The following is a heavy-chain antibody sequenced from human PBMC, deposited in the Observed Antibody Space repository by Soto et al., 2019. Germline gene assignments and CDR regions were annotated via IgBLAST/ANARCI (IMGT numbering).Heavy chain of an antibody. J-gene: IGHJ4*02. V-gene: IGHV1-69*13. CDR2: IIPLSGTT. CDR3: ARGPDRSGFYLFDY. Sequence: SVKVSCKASGGTFSNHAISWVRHAPGQGPEWMGGIIPLSGTTNYVQKFQGRVTITADESMTTAYMELSSLRYEDTAVYYCARGPDRSGFYLFDYWGQGNLVTVSS. CDR1: GGTFSNHA. D-gene: IGHD3-22*01.